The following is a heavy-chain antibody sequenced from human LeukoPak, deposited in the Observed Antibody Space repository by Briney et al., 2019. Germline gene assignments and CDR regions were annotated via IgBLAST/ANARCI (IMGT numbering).Heavy chain of an antibody. J-gene: IGHJ4*02. Sequence: GSLRLSCATPGFTFDDFSIHWVRQAPGKGLEWVSVVNRDSSGKYYADSVKGRFIISRDNSKNSLYLQMNGLRSEDSALYYCAKEAWGSLWTAFDYWGQGTLVTVSS. CDR1: GFTFDDFS. CDR2: VNRDSSGK. CDR3: AKEAWGSLWTAFDY. D-gene: IGHD7-27*01. V-gene: IGHV3-43*01.